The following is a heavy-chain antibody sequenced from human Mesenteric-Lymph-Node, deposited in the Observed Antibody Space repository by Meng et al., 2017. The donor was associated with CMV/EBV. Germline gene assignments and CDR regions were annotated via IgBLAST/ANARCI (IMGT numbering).Heavy chain of an antibody. Sequence: GESLKISCAASGFTVSSHYMSWVRQAPGKGLEWVSVIYSGGSTYYADSVKGRFTISRDNSKNTLYLQMNSLRAEDTAVYYCASGVVVPAAISFDYWGQGTLVTVSS. J-gene: IGHJ4*02. CDR1: GFTVSSHY. CDR3: ASGVVVPAAISFDY. CDR2: IYSGGST. D-gene: IGHD2-2*01. V-gene: IGHV3-53*01.